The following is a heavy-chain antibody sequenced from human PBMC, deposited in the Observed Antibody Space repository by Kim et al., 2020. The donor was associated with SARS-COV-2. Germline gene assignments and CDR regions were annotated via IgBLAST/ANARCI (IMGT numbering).Heavy chain of an antibody. CDR1: GFTVSSNY. Sequence: GGSLRLSCAASGFTVSSNYMSWVRQAPGKGLEWVSAIYSGGTIYYADSVKGRFTISRDNSKNTLYLQMNSQRAEDTAIYYCARGIWFANPWGQGTLVTVSS. CDR2: IYSGGTI. J-gene: IGHJ5*02. D-gene: IGHD3-10*01. CDR3: ARGIWFANP. V-gene: IGHV3-53*01.